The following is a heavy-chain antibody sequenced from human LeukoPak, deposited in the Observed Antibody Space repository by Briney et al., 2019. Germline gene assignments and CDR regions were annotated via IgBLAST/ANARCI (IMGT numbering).Heavy chain of an antibody. V-gene: IGHV3-30*04. CDR1: GFTFSSYV. CDR2: ISYDGSNE. CDR3: ARVLRYCSGGNCYSGGLGYMDV. J-gene: IGHJ6*03. Sequence: SGGSLRLSCAASGFTFSSYVMHWVRQAPGKGLEWVAIISYDGSNEYYADSVKGRFTISRDNAKNSLFLQMNSLRAEDTAVYYCARVLRYCSGGNCYSGGLGYMDVWGKGTTVTISS. D-gene: IGHD2-15*01.